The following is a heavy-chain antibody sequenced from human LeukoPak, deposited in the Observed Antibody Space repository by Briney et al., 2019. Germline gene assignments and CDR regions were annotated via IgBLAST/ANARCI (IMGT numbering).Heavy chain of an antibody. CDR3: AKGPSITMIVD. Sequence: GGSLRLSCAASGFTFDDYAMHWVRQAPGKGLEWVSLISWDGGSSYYADSVKGRFTISRDNSKNSLYLQMNSLRAEDTALYYCAKGPSITMIVDWGQGTLVTVSS. V-gene: IGHV3-43D*03. D-gene: IGHD3-22*01. CDR2: ISWDGGSS. CDR1: GFTFDDYA. J-gene: IGHJ4*02.